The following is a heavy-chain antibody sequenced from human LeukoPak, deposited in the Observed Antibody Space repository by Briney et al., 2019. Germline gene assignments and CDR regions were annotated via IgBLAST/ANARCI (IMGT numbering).Heavy chain of an antibody. J-gene: IGHJ4*02. D-gene: IGHD3-22*01. CDR1: GFSFGENA. Sequence: SLRLSCTASGFSFGENAMSWFRQAPGKGLEWVGFIRSKAYGGTTEYAASVKGRFNISRDDSKSIAYLQMNSLKTEDTAVYYCTRVFGSGYSVPFDYWGQGTLVTVSS. CDR3: TRVFGSGYSVPFDY. CDR2: IRSKAYGGTT. V-gene: IGHV3-49*03.